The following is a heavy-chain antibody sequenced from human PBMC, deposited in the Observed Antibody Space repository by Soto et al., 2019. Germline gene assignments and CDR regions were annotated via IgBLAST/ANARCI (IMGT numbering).Heavy chain of an antibody. CDR2: SSATGAGT. CDR3: AKDHSDIVVVVPEN. V-gene: IGHV3-23*01. Sequence: GGSLRLSCAASGFTFSSYGMTWVRQAPGKGLEWVSFSSATGAGTYYADSVKGRFTISRDNSKNTLYLQMTSLRADDTAVYYCAKDHSDIVVVVPENWGQGTTVTVSS. J-gene: IGHJ6*02. D-gene: IGHD2-15*01. CDR1: GFTFSSYG.